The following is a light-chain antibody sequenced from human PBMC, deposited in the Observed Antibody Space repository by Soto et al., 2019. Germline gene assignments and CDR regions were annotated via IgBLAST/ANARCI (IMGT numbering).Light chain of an antibody. CDR1: QTVSNSY. Sequence: ETVLTQSPGSLSLSLGDRATLSCRASQTVSNSYLAWYQQKPGHAPRLLIYGTSNRATGIPDRFSGSGSGTDFTLTISRLEPEDFVIYYCQQYGSSPWTFGQVTKVDIK. CDR3: QQYGSSPWT. CDR2: GTS. J-gene: IGKJ1*01. V-gene: IGKV3-20*01.